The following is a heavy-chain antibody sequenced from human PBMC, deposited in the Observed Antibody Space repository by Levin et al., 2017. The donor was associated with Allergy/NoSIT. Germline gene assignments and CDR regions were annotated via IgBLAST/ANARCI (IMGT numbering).Heavy chain of an antibody. V-gene: IGHV4-34*01. CDR1: GGSFSGYY. J-gene: IGHJ4*02. Sequence: PSETLSLTCAVYGGSFSGYYWSWIRQPPGKGLEWIGEINHSGSTNYNPSLKSRVTISVDTSKNQFSLKLSSVTAADTAVYYCASEGYCSSTSCPSTPLNWGQGTLVTVSS. D-gene: IGHD2-2*01. CDR3: ASEGYCSSTSCPSTPLN. CDR2: INHSGST.